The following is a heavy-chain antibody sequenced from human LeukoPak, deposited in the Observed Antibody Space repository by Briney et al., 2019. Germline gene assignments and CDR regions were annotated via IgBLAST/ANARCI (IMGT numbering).Heavy chain of an antibody. CDR2: IYTSGGT. CDR1: GGSISSYY. CDR3: ARDGYYYDSSGYYFWDWFDP. Sequence: PSETLSLTCTVSGGSISSYYWSWIRQPAGKGLEWIGRIYTSGGTNYTPSLKSRVTMSVDTSKNQFSLKLSSVTAADTAVYYCARDGYYYDSSGYYFWDWFDPWGQGTLVTVSS. V-gene: IGHV4-4*07. J-gene: IGHJ5*02. D-gene: IGHD3-22*01.